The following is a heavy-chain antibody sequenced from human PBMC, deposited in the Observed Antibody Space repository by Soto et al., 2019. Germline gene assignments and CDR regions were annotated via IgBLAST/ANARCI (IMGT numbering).Heavy chain of an antibody. D-gene: IGHD4-17*01. J-gene: IGHJ5*02. V-gene: IGHV1-46*01. CDR1: GYTFTTYY. CDR3: ASVVVPTTATTSNWFDP. CDR2: INPSGGST. Sequence: QLQLVQSGADVKEPGASVKVSCKASGYTFTTYYMHWGRQAPGQGLEWMGVINPSGGSTNYAQRFQGRLTMTSETPRSTVYMELRSLRADDQAVYYCASVVVPTTATTSNWFDPWGQGTLVTV.